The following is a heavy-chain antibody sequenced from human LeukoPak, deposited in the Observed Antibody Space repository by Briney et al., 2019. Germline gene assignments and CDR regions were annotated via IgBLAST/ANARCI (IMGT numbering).Heavy chain of an antibody. Sequence: GGSLRLSCAGSGFTLSNSWMGWVRQAPGKGLEWVANINPSGSDKYYVDSAEGRFTVSKDNAKNSVYLQMNSLRVEDTAVYYCARATPSYGGNSGLFEFWGQGTLVTVSS. CDR1: GFTLSNSW. J-gene: IGHJ4*02. CDR3: ARATPSYGGNSGLFEF. V-gene: IGHV3-7*04. D-gene: IGHD4-23*01. CDR2: INPSGSDK.